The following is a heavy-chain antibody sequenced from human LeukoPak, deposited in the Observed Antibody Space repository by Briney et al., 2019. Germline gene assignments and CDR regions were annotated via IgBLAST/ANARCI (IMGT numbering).Heavy chain of an antibody. V-gene: IGHV3-48*01. CDR1: AFTFKDYS. D-gene: IGHD2-21*01. Sequence: GGSLRLSCAASAFTFKDYSMNWVRQAPGKGLEFVSYISSSHIYYADSVKGRFTISRDNAKNSLYLEMNSLRAEDTAVYYCARDHDWGFDYWGQGILVTVSS. CDR2: ISSSHI. J-gene: IGHJ4*02. CDR3: ARDHDWGFDY.